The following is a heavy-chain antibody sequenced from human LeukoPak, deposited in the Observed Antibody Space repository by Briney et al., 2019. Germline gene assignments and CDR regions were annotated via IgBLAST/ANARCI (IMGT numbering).Heavy chain of an antibody. J-gene: IGHJ3*02. Sequence: GGSLRLSCVASGFMFSDYWMSWVRQAPGKGLEWVSYISTSSSTIYYADSVKGRFTISRDNAKNSLYLQMNSLRDGDTAVYYCARMSGTYYYSFDIWGQGTMVTVSS. D-gene: IGHD1-26*01. CDR3: ARMSGTYYYSFDI. CDR2: ISTSSSTI. CDR1: GFMFSDYW. V-gene: IGHV3-48*02.